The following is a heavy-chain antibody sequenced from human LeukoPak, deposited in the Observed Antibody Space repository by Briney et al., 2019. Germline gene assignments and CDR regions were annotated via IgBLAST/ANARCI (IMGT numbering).Heavy chain of an antibody. CDR1: GFTFTTCT. J-gene: IGHJ4*02. CDR3: ATGTEETTVETPCY. V-gene: IGHV3-21*01. CDR2: ISTCSSYI. Sequence: GGSLRLFCAASGFTFTTCTVHWPRQAPGKGLEWVSSISTCSSYIQCADSVKGRFTISRDNAKISVYVQMNSLRAEDTPVYYCATGTEETTVETPCYWGQGPLVTVSS. D-gene: IGHD4-23*01.